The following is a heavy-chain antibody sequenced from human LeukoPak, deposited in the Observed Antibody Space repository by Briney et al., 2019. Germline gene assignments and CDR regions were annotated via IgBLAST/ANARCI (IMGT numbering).Heavy chain of an antibody. CDR2: INPNSGGT. V-gene: IGHV1-2*02. D-gene: IGHD4-17*01. Sequence: ASVKVSCKASGYTFTGYYMHWVRQAPGQGLEWMGWINPNSGGTNYAQKFQGRVTMTRDTSISTAYMELSRLRSDDTVVYYCAVDKQRTLTFDYWGQGTLVTVSS. J-gene: IGHJ4*02. CDR3: AVDKQRTLTFDY. CDR1: GYTFTGYY.